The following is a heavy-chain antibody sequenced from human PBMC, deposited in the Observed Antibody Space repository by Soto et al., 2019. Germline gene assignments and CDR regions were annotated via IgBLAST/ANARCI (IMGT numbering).Heavy chain of an antibody. CDR3: AKDLINPVVPAAIRDYYYYGMDV. Sequence: QVQLVESGGGVVHPGRSLRLSCAASGFTFSSYGMHWVRQAPGKGLEWVAVISYDGSNKYYADSVKGQFTISRDNSKNTLYLQMNSLRAEDTAVYYCAKDLINPVVPAAIRDYYYYGMDVWGQGTTVTVSS. D-gene: IGHD2-2*02. CDR2: ISYDGSNK. CDR1: GFTFSSYG. V-gene: IGHV3-30*18. J-gene: IGHJ6*02.